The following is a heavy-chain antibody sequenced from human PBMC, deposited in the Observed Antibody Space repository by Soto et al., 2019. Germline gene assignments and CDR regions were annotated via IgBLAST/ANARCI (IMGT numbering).Heavy chain of an antibody. V-gene: IGHV4-31*03. CDR1: GVSMSSGGYY. Sequence: QVQLQESGPGLVKPSQTLSLTCTVSGVSMSSGGYYWTWIRQHPGKGLEWIGYTYYSGSTYYNPSLKRRLTISVDTSKNQFSLRLSSVTAAETAGYYCAREEAGAFDIWGQGTMVTVSS. CDR3: AREEAGAFDI. D-gene: IGHD3-10*01. J-gene: IGHJ3*02. CDR2: TYYSGST.